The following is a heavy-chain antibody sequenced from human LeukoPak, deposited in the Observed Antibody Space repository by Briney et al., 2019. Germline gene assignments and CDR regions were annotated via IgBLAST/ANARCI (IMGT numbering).Heavy chain of an antibody. CDR3: AREVFRAFDI. CDR2: ISSSSSTI. CDR1: GFTFSSYS. V-gene: IGHV3-48*01. D-gene: IGHD3-3*01. Sequence: GGSLRLSCAASGFTFSSYSMNWVRQAPGKGLEWVSYISSSSSTIYYADSVKGRFTISRDNAKNSLYLQMNGLRAEDTAVYYCAREVFRAFDIWGQGTMVTVSS. J-gene: IGHJ3*02.